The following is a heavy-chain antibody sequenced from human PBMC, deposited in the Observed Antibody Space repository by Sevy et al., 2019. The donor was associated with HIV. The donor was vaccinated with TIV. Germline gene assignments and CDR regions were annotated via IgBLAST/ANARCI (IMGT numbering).Heavy chain of an antibody. V-gene: IGHV3-7*03. CDR3: TRWKGAQSVFDY. D-gene: IGHD1-1*01. CDR2: IKEDGSQK. J-gene: IGHJ4*02. Sequence: GGSLRLSCAASGFTFGNSWMTWVRQAPGKGLEWVANIKEDGSQKNYVESLKGRFTISRDDSKNIAYLQMNDLKTEDTGVYYCTRWKGAQSVFDYWGQGALVTVSS. CDR1: GFTFGNSW.